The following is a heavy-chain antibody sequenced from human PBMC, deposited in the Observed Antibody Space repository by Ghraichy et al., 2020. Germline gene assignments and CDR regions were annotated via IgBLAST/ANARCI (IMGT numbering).Heavy chain of an antibody. CDR1: GGPFSSYP. CDR2: IIPIFGTA. CDR3: ARANSPYSGYASGDY. V-gene: IGHV1-69*13. D-gene: IGHD5-12*01. Sequence: SVKVSCKASGGPFSSYPISWVRQAPGQGLEWVGGIIPIFGTANYAQKFQGRVTITADGSTSTAYMELNSLRSDDTAVYYCARANSPYSGYASGDYWGPGTLVTVSS. J-gene: IGHJ4*02.